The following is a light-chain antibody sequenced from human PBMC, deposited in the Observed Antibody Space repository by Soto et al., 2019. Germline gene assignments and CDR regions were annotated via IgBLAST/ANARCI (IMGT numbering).Light chain of an antibody. CDR3: SSHATSGTNVI. Sequence: QSALTQPASVSGSPGQSITIACTGTSSDIGSYKYVSWYQHHPGKVPQLLIYEVSNRPSGVSSRFSASKSGNTASLTISGLQAEDEAVYYCSSHATSGTNVIFGGGTKLTVL. V-gene: IGLV2-14*01. CDR2: EVS. J-gene: IGLJ2*01. CDR1: SSDIGSYKY.